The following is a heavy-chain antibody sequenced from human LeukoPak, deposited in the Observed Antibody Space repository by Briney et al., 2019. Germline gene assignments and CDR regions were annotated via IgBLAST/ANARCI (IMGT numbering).Heavy chain of an antibody. CDR3: ARGGIGGSFDY. V-gene: IGHV1-2*02. J-gene: IGHJ4*02. Sequence: APVKVSSTASGYSLTAYYIHRVRQAPGQGLECLGWINPNSGGTDFAQKCQGRVTMTSDTSISTAYMELSGLRSDDTAVYYCARGGIGGSFDYWGQGTLVTVSS. CDR1: GYSLTAYY. CDR2: INPNSGGT. D-gene: IGHD3-10*01.